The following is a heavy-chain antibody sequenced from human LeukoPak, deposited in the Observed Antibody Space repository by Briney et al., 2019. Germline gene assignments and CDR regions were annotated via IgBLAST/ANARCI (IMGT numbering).Heavy chain of an antibody. CDR1: GGSISSSSYY. V-gene: IGHV4-61*01. Sequence: SETLSLTCTVSGGSISSSSYYWTWIRQPPGKGLEWIGYVFYSGSTNYNPSLKGRVTISLDMSKNQFSLNLNSVTAADTAVYYCTRRVARTGIYAYDIWGQGTVVTVSS. CDR3: TRRVARTGIYAYDI. D-gene: IGHD1-1*01. J-gene: IGHJ3*02. CDR2: VFYSGST.